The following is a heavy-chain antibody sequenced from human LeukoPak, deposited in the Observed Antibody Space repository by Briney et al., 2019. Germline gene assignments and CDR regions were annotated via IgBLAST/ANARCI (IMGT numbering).Heavy chain of an antibody. D-gene: IGHD3-10*02. CDR3: ASNMGHGDY. Sequence: SETLSLTRTVSGGSISSGSYYWSWIRQPAGKGLEWIGRIYTSGSTNYNPSLKSRVTISVDTSKNQFSLKLSSVTAADTAVYYCASNMGHGDYWGQGTLVTVSS. CDR1: GGSISSGSYY. J-gene: IGHJ4*02. CDR2: IYTSGST. V-gene: IGHV4-61*02.